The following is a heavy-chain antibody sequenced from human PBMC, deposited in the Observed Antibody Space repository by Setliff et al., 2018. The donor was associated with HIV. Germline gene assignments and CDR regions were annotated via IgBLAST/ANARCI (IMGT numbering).Heavy chain of an antibody. Sequence: LSLTCAVYGGSFSGYYWSWIRQAPGKGLEWVSYISSSSTYTNYLDSVKGRFTISRDNSNNTLFLQMNSLRPEDTAVSYCARDCRVGWVFTYGMDVWGQGTLVTVSS. J-gene: IGHJ6*02. CDR1: GGSFSGYY. CDR2: ISSSSTYT. CDR3: ARDCRVGWVFTYGMDV. D-gene: IGHD6-13*01. V-gene: IGHV3-11*05.